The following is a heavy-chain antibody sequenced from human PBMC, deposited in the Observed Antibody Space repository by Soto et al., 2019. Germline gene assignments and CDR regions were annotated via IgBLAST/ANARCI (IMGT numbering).Heavy chain of an antibody. CDR1: GGSISSSSYY. Sequence: QLQLQESGPGLVKASETLSPTCTVSGGSISSSSYYWGWIRQPPGKGLEWIGSIYYSGSTYYNPSLKSRVTISVDTSKNQFSLGLSSVTAADTAVYYCAGGRGDYYYGMDVWGQGTTVTVSS. D-gene: IGHD3-10*01. CDR3: AGGRGDYYYGMDV. V-gene: IGHV4-39*01. CDR2: IYYSGST. J-gene: IGHJ6*02.